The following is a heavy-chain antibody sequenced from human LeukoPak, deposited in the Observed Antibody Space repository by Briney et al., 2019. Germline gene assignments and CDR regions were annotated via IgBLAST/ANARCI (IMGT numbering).Heavy chain of an antibody. CDR2: TGSTGVST. D-gene: IGHD3-3*01. CDR3: AKDSGTIFGVVTDYWYFDL. V-gene: IGHV3-23*01. Sequence: GGSLRLSCAASGFIFSDYGMHWVRQAPGKGLEWVSGTGSTGVSTFYADSVKGRFTVSRDNPKNTLSLQMNSLRAEDTAVYYCAKDSGTIFGVVTDYWYFDLWGRGTLVTVSS. CDR1: GFIFSDYG. J-gene: IGHJ2*01.